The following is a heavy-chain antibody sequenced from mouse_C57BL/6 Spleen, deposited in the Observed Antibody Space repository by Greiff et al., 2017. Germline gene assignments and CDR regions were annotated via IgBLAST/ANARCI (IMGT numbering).Heavy chain of an antibody. Sequence: VQLVESGEGLVKPGGSLKLSCAASGFTFSSYALSWVRQTPEKRLEWVAYISSGGDYSYYADTVKGRFTISRDNARNTLYLQMSSLKSEDSAMYYCTRVTTVVASYFDYWGQGTTLTVSS. CDR1: GFTFSSYA. V-gene: IGHV5-9-1*02. D-gene: IGHD1-1*01. CDR2: ISSGGDYS. J-gene: IGHJ2*01. CDR3: TRVTTVVASYFDY.